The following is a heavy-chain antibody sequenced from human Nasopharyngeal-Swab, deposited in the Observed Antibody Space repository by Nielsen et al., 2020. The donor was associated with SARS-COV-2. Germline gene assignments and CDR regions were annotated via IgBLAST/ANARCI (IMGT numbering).Heavy chain of an antibody. CDR2: IYYSGST. D-gene: IGHD3-16*02. CDR1: GGSISSYY. Sequence: SETLSLTCTVSGGSISSYYWSWIRQPPGKGLDWIGYIYYSGSTNYNPSLKSRVTISVDTSKNQFSLKLSSVTAADTAVYYCARHANYDYVWGSYRPHDAFDIWGQGTMVTVSS. V-gene: IGHV4-59*08. J-gene: IGHJ3*02. CDR3: ARHANYDYVWGSYRPHDAFDI.